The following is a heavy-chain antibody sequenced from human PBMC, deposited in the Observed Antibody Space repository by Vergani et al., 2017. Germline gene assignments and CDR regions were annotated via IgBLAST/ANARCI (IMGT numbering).Heavy chain of an antibody. D-gene: IGHD3-10*01. CDR1: GFSLSTSGVG. V-gene: IGHV2-5*02. Sequence: QITLKESGPTLVKPTQPLTLTCTFSGFSLSTSGVGVGWIRQPPGKALEWLALIYWDDDKRYSPSLKSRLTITKDTSKNQVVLTMTNMDPVDTATYYCAHRRSYYGSESYLSWGQGTLVTVSS. CDR3: AHRRSYYGSESYLS. J-gene: IGHJ5*02. CDR2: IYWDDDK.